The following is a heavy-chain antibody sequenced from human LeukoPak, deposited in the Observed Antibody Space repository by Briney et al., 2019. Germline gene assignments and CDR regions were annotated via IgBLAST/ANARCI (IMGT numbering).Heavy chain of an antibody. CDR3: ARGYSRFDY. J-gene: IGHJ4*02. V-gene: IGHV3-7*04. D-gene: IGHD4-11*01. CDR1: GSTFSSYW. Sequence: GGSLRLSCAASGSTFSSYWMSWVRQAPGKGLEWVANIKQDGSEKYYVDSVKGRFTISRDNAKNSLYLQMNSLRAEDTAVYYCARGYSRFDYWGQGTLVTVSS. CDR2: IKQDGSEK.